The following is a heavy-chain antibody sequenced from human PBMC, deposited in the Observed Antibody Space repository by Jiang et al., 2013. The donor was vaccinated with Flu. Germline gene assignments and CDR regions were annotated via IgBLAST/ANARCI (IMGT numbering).Heavy chain of an antibody. CDR3: ARESEISIFGVVSKWFDP. CDR2: MSYGGSNK. J-gene: IGHJ5*02. Sequence: QLLESGGGVVQPGRSLRLSCAASGFTVNTSAMHWVRQAPGKGLEWVTVMSYGGSNKYYADSVKGRFTISRDNSKNTLYLQMNSLRAEDTAVYYCARESEISIFGVVSKWFDPWGQGTLVTVSS. D-gene: IGHD3-3*01. V-gene: IGHV3-30-3*01. CDR1: GFTVNTSA.